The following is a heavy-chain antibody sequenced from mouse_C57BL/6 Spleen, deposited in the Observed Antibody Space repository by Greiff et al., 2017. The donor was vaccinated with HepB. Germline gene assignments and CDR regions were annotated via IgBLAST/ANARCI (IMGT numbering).Heavy chain of an antibody. CDR3: ARMEDGNYLVFAY. J-gene: IGHJ3*01. CDR1: GYTFTSYW. Sequence: QVQLQQPGAELVKPGASVTLSCKASGYTFTSYWMHWVKQRPGQGLEWIGMIHPNSGSTNYNQKFKSKPTLTVDKSSSTANMQLSSMTSEDSAVYYCARMEDGNYLVFAYWGQGTLVTVSA. CDR2: IHPNSGST. V-gene: IGHV1-64*01. D-gene: IGHD2-1*01.